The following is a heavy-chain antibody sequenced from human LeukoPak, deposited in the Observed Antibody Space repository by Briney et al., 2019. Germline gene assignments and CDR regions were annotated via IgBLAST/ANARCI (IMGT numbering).Heavy chain of an antibody. Sequence: SETLSLTCTVSGGSISSYYWSWIRQPAGKGLEWIGRIYTSGSTNYNPSLKSRVTMSVDTSKNQSSLKLSSVTAADTAVYYCARGGYSYGSLHFDYWGQGTLVTVSS. D-gene: IGHD5-18*01. J-gene: IGHJ4*02. CDR3: ARGGYSYGSLHFDY. CDR2: IYTSGST. V-gene: IGHV4-4*07. CDR1: GGSISSYY.